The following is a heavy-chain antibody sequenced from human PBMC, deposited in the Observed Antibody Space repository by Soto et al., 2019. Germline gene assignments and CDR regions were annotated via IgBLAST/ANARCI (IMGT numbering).Heavy chain of an antibody. CDR2: ISSSAIYI. CDR3: VRDGGVAATLANYFDY. V-gene: IGHV3-21*01. CDR1: VVNFITYR. Sequence: LXRSRAASVVNFITYRWIWVRQAPGKGLEWVASISSSAIYIDYADSVKGRFTISRDNANNSLYLQMNSLRAEDTATYYCVRDGGVAATLANYFDYWGQGTLVTVSS. D-gene: IGHD2-15*01. J-gene: IGHJ4*02.